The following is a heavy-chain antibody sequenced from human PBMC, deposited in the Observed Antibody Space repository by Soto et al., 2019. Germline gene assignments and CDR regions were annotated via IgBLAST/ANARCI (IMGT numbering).Heavy chain of an antibody. CDR1: GYTFTNYG. CDR2: ISAYNGNT. J-gene: IGHJ2*01. Sequence: QVQLVQSGAEVKKPGASVKVSCKASGYTFTNYGISWVRQAPGQGLEWMGWISAYNGNTNYAQKLQGRVTMTTDTSTSTAYMELRSLSSDDTAVYYCARERGDYYDSSGYWYFDLWGRGTLVTVSS. CDR3: ARERGDYYDSSGYWYFDL. V-gene: IGHV1-18*01. D-gene: IGHD3-22*01.